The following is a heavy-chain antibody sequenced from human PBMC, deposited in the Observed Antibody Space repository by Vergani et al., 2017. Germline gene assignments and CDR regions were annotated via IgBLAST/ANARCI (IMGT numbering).Heavy chain of an antibody. CDR1: GGSISSSSYY. CDR3: ARPGVPAAMSSRWIPYWYFDL. Sequence: QLQLQESGPGLVKPSETLSLTCTVSGGSISSSSYYWGWIRQPPGKGLEWIGSIYYSGSTYYNPSLKSRVTISVDTSKNQFSLKLSSVTAADTAVYYCARPGVPAAMSSRWIPYWYFDLWGRGTLVTVSS. V-gene: IGHV4-39*01. J-gene: IGHJ2*01. D-gene: IGHD2-2*01. CDR2: IYYSGST.